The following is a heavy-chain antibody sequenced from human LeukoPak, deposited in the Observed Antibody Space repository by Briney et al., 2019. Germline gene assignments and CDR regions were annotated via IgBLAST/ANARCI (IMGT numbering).Heavy chain of an antibody. J-gene: IGHJ4*02. CDR1: GFTFSCYG. CDR3: AKSDFWSGYYYFDY. V-gene: IGHV3-30*02. CDR2: IRYDGSNK. Sequence: GGSLRLSCAASGFTFSCYGMHWVRQAPGKGLEWVAFIRYDGSNKYYADSVKGRFTISRDNSKNTLYLQMNSLRAEDTAVYYCAKSDFWSGYYYFDYWGQGTLVTVSS. D-gene: IGHD3-3*01.